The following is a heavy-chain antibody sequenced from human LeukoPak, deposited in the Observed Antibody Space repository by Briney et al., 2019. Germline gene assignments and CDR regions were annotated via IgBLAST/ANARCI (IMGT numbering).Heavy chain of an antibody. Sequence: ASVKVSCKASGYTFTGYYMHWVRQAPGQGLEWMGWINPNSGGTNYAQKFQGRVTMATDTSTSIAYMDLGSLRSDDTAVYYCARKLYDSSRYGQTYYFDYWGQGTLVTVSS. CDR1: GYTFTGYY. CDR3: ARKLYDSSRYGQTYYFDY. J-gene: IGHJ4*02. V-gene: IGHV1-2*02. CDR2: INPNSGGT. D-gene: IGHD3-22*01.